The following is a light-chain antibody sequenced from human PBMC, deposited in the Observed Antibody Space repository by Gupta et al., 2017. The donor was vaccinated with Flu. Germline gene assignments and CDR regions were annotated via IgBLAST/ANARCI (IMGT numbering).Light chain of an antibody. CDR1: RTNSGAGYD. CDR3: QSYDSSLSGRVV. Sequence: QPLLPPPPPVRLAPWQRQPTSRTGRRTNSGAGYDVHWYQQLPGTAPKLHIYGNSYRPAGVPDRFSGSKSGTSASLAITGLQAEDEADYYCQSYDSSLSGRVVFGGGTKLTVL. CDR2: GNS. V-gene: IGLV1-40*01. J-gene: IGLJ2*01.